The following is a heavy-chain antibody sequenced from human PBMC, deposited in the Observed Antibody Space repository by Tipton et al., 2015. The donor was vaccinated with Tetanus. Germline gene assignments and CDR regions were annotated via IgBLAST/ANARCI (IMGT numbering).Heavy chain of an antibody. CDR1: GGSISSGTFY. V-gene: IGHV4-39*01. CDR2: ISSYSGST. CDR3: ARSADNWFDP. Sequence: QLVQSGAEVKPSETLSLTCTVSGGSISSGTFYWNWIRQPPGKGLEWIGSISSYSGSTFQNPSLNSRVTISLDASKNQFSLKVRSGPAADTAVYYCARSADNWFDPWGQGTLVTVSS. J-gene: IGHJ5*02.